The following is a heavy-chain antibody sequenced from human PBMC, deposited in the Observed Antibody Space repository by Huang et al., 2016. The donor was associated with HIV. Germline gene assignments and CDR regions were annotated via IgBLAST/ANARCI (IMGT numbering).Heavy chain of an antibody. J-gene: IGHJ6*04. CDR1: GGPFGSYG. CDR2: IIPAHKIA. V-gene: IGHV1-69*10. Sequence: QVHLVQSGAEVKKPGSSVQVSCRASGGPFGSYGLRWVRQAPGQGLEWMGGIIPAHKIADYAQKLKGRVTISARADGTTVYMELTSLTTEDTAIYYCASGTFYQLWTAYYAGWHYNMDVWGEGTTITVSS. D-gene: IGHD3-9*01. CDR3: ASGTFYQLWTAYYAGWHYNMDV.